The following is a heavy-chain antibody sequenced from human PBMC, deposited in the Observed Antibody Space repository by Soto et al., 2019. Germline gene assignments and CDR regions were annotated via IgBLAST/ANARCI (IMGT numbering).Heavy chain of an antibody. V-gene: IGHV4-59*12. CDR1: GGSISSYY. CDR2: IYYSGST. Sequence: ETLSLTCTVSGGSISSYYWSWIRQPPGKGLEWIGYIYYSGSTNYNRSLKSRVTIPVDRSKNQFSLKLFFVTAADTAVYYCAREPSTWGQGTLVTVSS. CDR3: AREPST. J-gene: IGHJ5*02.